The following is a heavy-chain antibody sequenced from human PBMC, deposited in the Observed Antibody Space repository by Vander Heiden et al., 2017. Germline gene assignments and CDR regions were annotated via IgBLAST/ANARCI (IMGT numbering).Heavy chain of an antibody. V-gene: IGHV3-23*01. CDR2: ISGSGSNT. Sequence: VQLLESGGGVVQPGGSLRPSCAASGLTFSSHAMNWVRQAPGKGLEWVSVISGSGSNTYYADSVKGRFTISRDNSKNTLYLQMSSLRAEDTAVYYCAKDFGDNGFYYGLDVWGQGTTVTVSS. CDR3: AKDFGDNGFYYGLDV. CDR1: GLTFSSHA. J-gene: IGHJ6*02. D-gene: IGHD1-20*01.